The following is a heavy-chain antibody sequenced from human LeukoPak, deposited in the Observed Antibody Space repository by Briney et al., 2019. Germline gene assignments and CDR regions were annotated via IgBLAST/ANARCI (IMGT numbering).Heavy chain of an antibody. CDR3: ARDLKGSAWYVDY. J-gene: IGHJ4*02. CDR1: GFTFSDYY. V-gene: IGHV3-11*05. CDR2: ISTSSTYT. D-gene: IGHD6-19*01. Sequence: PGGSLRLSCAASGFTFSDYYMTWIHQAPGKGLEWLSYISTSSTYTNYADSVKGRFTISRDNAKNSLYLQMNSLRAEDTAVYYCARDLKGSAWYVDYWGQGTLVTVSS.